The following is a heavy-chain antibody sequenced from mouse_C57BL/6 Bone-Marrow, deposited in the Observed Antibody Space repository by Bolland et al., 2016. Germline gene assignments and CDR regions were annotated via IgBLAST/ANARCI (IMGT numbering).Heavy chain of an antibody. V-gene: IGHV1-78*01. Sequence: GYIYPRDGSTKYNEKFKGKATLTADKSSSTAYMQLNSLTSEDSAVYSCARGAQATWGYWGQGTT. J-gene: IGHJ2*01. CDR2: IYPRDGST. CDR3: ARGAQATWGY. D-gene: IGHD3-2*02.